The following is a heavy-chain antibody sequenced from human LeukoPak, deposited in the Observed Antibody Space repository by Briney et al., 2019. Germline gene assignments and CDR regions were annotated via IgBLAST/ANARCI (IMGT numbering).Heavy chain of an antibody. J-gene: IGHJ4*02. CDR3: MCRQYPGDY. CDR1: GGSISRSGYH. Sequence: PSETLSLTCSVSGGSISRSGYHWRWIRQPPGKGLEWIGTISYSGSTYYNPSLKSRVTISVDTSKNQFSLELCSVTAADSAVYYCMCRQYPGDYWGQGTLVTVSS. D-gene: IGHD2-2*01. CDR2: ISYSGST. V-gene: IGHV4-39*01.